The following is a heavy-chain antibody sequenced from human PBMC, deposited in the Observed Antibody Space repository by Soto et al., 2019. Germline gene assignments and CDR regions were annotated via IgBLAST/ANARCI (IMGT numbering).Heavy chain of an antibody. Sequence: GGSLRLSCEASVFTFSDYYMTWIRQAPGKGLEWVAHIGSSGSTINHADSVKGRFTISRDNAKNSLYLQMNSLRDDDTAVYYCARAGGSDWSLDFWGQGTLVTVSS. CDR2: IGSSGSTI. D-gene: IGHD6-19*01. V-gene: IGHV3-11*01. CDR3: ARAGGSDWSLDF. J-gene: IGHJ4*02. CDR1: VFTFSDYY.